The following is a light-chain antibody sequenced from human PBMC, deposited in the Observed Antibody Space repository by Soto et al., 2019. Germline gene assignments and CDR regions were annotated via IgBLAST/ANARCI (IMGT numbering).Light chain of an antibody. J-gene: IGKJ5*01. V-gene: IGKV3-11*01. CDR3: QQRNDWQVT. CDR2: DVS. CDR1: QSISGY. Sequence: EIVLTTSPATLPLSPWQRATLSCMASQSISGYLAWYQQKPGQAPRLLIYDVSNRATGIPARFSGSGSGTDFTLTISSLEPEDFAIYYCQQRNDWQVTFGQGTRLEN.